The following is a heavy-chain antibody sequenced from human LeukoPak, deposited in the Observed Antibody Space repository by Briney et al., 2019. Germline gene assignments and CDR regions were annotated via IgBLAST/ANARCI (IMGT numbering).Heavy chain of an antibody. D-gene: IGHD2-15*01. CDR2: IYYSGST. Sequence: SETLSLTCTVSGGSISNYYWSWIRQPPGKGLEWIGYIYYSGSTNYNPSLKSRVTISVDTSKNQFSLKLTSVTAADRAVYYYATAGYSGGNPFEYWGQGTLVTVSS. CDR1: GGSISNYY. J-gene: IGHJ4*02. V-gene: IGHV4-59*01. CDR3: ATAGYSGGNPFEY.